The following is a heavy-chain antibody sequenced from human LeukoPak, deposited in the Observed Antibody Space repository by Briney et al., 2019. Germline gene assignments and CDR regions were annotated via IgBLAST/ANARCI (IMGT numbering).Heavy chain of an antibody. J-gene: IGHJ5*02. D-gene: IGHD3-10*01. CDR3: ARLGGSGSYSWFDP. Sequence: PGGSLRLSCAASGFTFSDYYMSWIRQAPGRGLEWVSYISSSGSTIYYADSVKGRFTISRDNAKNSLYLQMNSLRAEDTAVYYCARLGGSGSYSWFDPWGQGTLVTVSS. CDR2: ISSSGSTI. V-gene: IGHV3-11*01. CDR1: GFTFSDYY.